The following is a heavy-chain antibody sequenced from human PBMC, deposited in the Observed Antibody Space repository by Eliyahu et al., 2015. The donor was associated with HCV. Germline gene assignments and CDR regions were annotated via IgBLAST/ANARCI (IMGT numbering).Heavy chain of an antibody. CDR1: GFTFSXYA. CDR3: AKVSGIAAAGTSGWFDP. J-gene: IGHJ5*02. Sequence: EVQLLESGGXLVQPGGSLXLSCXXSGFTFSXYAMSWVRQAPGKGLEXVSAISGSGGSTYYADSVKGRFTISRDNSKNTLYLQMNSLRAEDTAVYYCAKVSGIAAAGTSGWFDPWGQGTLVTVSS. CDR2: ISGSGGST. D-gene: IGHD6-13*01. V-gene: IGHV3-23*01.